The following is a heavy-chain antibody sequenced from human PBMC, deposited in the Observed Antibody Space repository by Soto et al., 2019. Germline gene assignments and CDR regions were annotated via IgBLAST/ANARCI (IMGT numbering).Heavy chain of an antibody. CDR3: ARQILGSSTTFDP. J-gene: IGHJ5*02. CDR2: IKQDGSEK. Sequence: EVQLEESGGGLVQPGGSLRLSCAASGFIFSNYYMSWVRQPPGKGLEWVANIKQDGSEKRYVDSVRGRFTISRDDAKNSLYLQMNSPRAEDAVVYYCARQILGSSTTFDPWGQGTMVIVSP. D-gene: IGHD1-26*01. CDR1: GFIFSNYY. V-gene: IGHV3-7*01.